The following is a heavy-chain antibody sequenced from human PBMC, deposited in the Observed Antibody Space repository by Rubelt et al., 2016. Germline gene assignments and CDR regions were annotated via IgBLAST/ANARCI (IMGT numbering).Heavy chain of an antibody. D-gene: IGHD5-12*01. CDR1: GFTFSNYA. CDR2: ITISGGST. V-gene: IGHV3-23*04. J-gene: IGHJ4*02. Sequence: VQLVESGGGVVQPGRSLRLSCAASGFTFSNYAMSWVRQAPGKGLEWVSTITISGGSTDYADSVKGRFTISRDNSKNTLYLQMNSRRAGDTAVYYCAKSGVIVATTHFDYWGQGTLVTVSS. CDR3: AKSGVIVATTHFDY.